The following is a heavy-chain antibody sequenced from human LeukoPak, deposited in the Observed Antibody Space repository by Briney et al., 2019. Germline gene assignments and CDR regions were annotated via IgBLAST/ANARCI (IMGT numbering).Heavy chain of an antibody. Sequence: SETLSLTCTVSSGSIRTYSWSWLRQPPGKGLEWIGYIYYSGSTNYNPSLKSRVTISVDTSKNRFSLKLSSVTAADTAMYYCARYSNYDYYMDVWGKGTTVTVSS. V-gene: IGHV4-59*01. CDR3: ARYSNYDYYMDV. CDR2: IYYSGST. J-gene: IGHJ6*03. D-gene: IGHD4-11*01. CDR1: SGSIRTYS.